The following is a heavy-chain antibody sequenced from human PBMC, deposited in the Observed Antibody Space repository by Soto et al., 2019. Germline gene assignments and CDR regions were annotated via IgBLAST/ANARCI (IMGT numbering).Heavy chain of an antibody. J-gene: IGHJ6*02. D-gene: IGHD3-3*01. CDR2: LSYDGSNK. Sequence: QVQLVESGGGVVQPGRSLRLSCAASGFTFSSYAMHWVRQAPGKGLEWVAVLSYDGSNKYYADSVKGRFTISRDNSKTTLYLQMNSLRAEDTAVYYCARDEIRFSWAYGMDVWGQGTTVTVSS. CDR1: GFTFSSYA. V-gene: IGHV3-30-3*01. CDR3: ARDEIRFSWAYGMDV.